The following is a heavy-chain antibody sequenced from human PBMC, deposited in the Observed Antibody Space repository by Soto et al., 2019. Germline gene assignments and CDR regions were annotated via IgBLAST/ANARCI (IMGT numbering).Heavy chain of an antibody. CDR1: GFTFDDYA. V-gene: IGHV3-9*01. J-gene: IGHJ4*02. CDR3: AKMGHWNSGFDY. CDR2: ISWNSGSI. Sequence: EVQLVESGGGLVQPGRSLRLSCAASGFTFDDYAMHWVRQAPGKGLEWVSGISWNSGSIGYADSVKGRFTISRDNAKNSLYLQMNSLRAEDTALYYCAKMGHWNSGFDYWGQGTLVTVSS. D-gene: IGHD1-7*01.